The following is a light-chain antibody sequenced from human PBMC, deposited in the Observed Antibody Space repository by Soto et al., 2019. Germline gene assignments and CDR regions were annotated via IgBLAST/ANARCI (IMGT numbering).Light chain of an antibody. CDR2: DVN. CDR1: SSDVGGFNY. V-gene: IGLV2-11*01. J-gene: IGLJ2*01. CDR3: CSYGGSSHVI. Sequence: QSALTQPRSVSGSPGQSVTISCTGTSSDVGGFNYVSWYQQHPGKAPKLMLYDVNKRPSGVPDRFSGSKSGNTASLTISGLQAEDEADYCCCSYGGSSHVIFGGGTQLTVL.